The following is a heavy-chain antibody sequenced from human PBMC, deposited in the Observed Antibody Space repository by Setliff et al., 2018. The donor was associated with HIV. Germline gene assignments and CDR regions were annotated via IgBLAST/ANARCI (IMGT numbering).Heavy chain of an antibody. J-gene: IGHJ4*02. CDR2: IKSRVDGETT. V-gene: IGHV3-15*01. CDR1: GFNFKNAW. Sequence: GGSLRLSCAGSGFNFKNAWMSWVRQAPGKGLEWVGRIKSRVDGETTAYAAPLKGRFTISRDDSKNTLYLQMNNLTTDDTAVYFCVTGSQLPMDYWGQGTLVTVSS. D-gene: IGHD1-26*01. CDR3: VTGSQLPMDY.